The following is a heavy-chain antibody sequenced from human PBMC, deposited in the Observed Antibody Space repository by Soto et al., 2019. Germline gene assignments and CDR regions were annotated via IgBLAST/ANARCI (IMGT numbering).Heavy chain of an antibody. J-gene: IGHJ4*02. CDR1: GFIFSSYW. Sequence: GGSLRLSCAASGFIFSSYWMSWVRQAPGKGLEWVASINQDGSEKYYVASVKGRFTISRDNAKNSLYLQMNSLRAEDTAVYFCTKANRYCSGANCFTFDYWGLGTLVTVSS. V-gene: IGHV3-7*03. CDR3: TKANRYCSGANCFTFDY. D-gene: IGHD2-15*01. CDR2: INQDGSEK.